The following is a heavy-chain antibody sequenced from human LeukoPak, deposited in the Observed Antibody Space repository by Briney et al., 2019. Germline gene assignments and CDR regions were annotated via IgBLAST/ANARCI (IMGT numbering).Heavy chain of an antibody. CDR3: ARDPRTTKFDY. J-gene: IGHJ4*02. D-gene: IGHD1-1*01. V-gene: IGHV3-48*04. Sequence: GGSLRLSCAASGFTFSSYSMNWVRKAPGKGLEWVSYISSSSSTIYYADSVKGRFTISRDNAKNSLYLQMNSLRAEDTAVYYCARDPRTTKFDYWGQGTLVTVSS. CDR1: GFTFSSYS. CDR2: ISSSSSTI.